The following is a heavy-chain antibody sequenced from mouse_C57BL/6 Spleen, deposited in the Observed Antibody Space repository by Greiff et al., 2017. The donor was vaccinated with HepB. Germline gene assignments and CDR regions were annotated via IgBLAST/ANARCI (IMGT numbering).Heavy chain of an antibody. CDR2: ISGGGGNT. D-gene: IGHD1-1*01. CDR3: ARQGDYYAPDY. Sequence: EVKVEESGGGLVKPGGSLKLSCAASGFTFSSYTMSWVRQTPEKRLEWVATISGGGGNTYYPDSVKGRFTISRDNAKNTLYLQMSSLRSEDTALYYCARQGDYYAPDYWGQGTTLTVSS. CDR1: GFTFSSYT. V-gene: IGHV5-9*01. J-gene: IGHJ2*01.